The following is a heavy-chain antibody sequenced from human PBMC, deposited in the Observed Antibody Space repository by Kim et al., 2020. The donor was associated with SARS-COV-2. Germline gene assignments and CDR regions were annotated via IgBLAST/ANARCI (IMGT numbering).Heavy chain of an antibody. D-gene: IGHD1-1*01. CDR3: AKGGTLFDY. Sequence: GGSLRLSCAASGFTFSSYGMHWVRQAPGKGLEWVAVISYDGSNKYYADSVKGRFTISRDNSKNTLYLQMNSLRAEDTAVYYCAKGGTLFDYWGQGTLVTVSS. V-gene: IGHV3-30*18. CDR2: ISYDGSNK. J-gene: IGHJ4*02. CDR1: GFTFSSYG.